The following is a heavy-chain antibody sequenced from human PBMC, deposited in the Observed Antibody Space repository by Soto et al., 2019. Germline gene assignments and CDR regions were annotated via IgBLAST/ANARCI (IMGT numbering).Heavy chain of an antibody. Sequence: EVQLVESGGGLLQPGRSLRLSCVASGFIFDDYAMYWFRQAPGQGLEWVSALNWNGRTTAYADSVKGRFTISRDNAKNSLYLQMSSLRLDDTAFYYCAKGESAALIAAAGTDNWFDPWGQGTQVSVSS. V-gene: IGHV3-9*01. J-gene: IGHJ5*02. CDR3: AKGESAALIAAAGTDNWFDP. CDR1: GFIFDDYA. CDR2: LNWNGRTT. D-gene: IGHD6-13*01.